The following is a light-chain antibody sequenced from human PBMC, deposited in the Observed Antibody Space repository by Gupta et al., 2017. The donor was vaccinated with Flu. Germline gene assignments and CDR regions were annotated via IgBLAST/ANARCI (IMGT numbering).Light chain of an antibody. Sequence: QSVLTQPPSASVTPGQRVTISCSGSSSNIGSNYVYWYQQLPGTAPKLLIYRNNQRPAGVPGRFSGSKSGASASRAISGLRSEDEADYYCAAWNDSLSGWVFGGGTKLTVL. J-gene: IGLJ3*02. CDR3: AAWNDSLSGWV. CDR2: RNN. CDR1: SSNIGSNY. V-gene: IGLV1-47*01.